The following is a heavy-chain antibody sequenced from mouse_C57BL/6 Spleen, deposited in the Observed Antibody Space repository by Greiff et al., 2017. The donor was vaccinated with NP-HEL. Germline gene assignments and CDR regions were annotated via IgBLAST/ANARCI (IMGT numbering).Heavy chain of an antibody. J-gene: IGHJ3*01. Sequence: VQVVESGPELVKPGASVKISCKASGYAFSSSWMNWVKQRPGKGLEWIGRIYPGDGDTNYNGKFKGKATLTADKSSSTAYMQLSSLTSEDSAVYFCARDYYGSRGGFAYWGQGTLVTVSA. CDR1: GYAFSSSW. D-gene: IGHD1-1*01. CDR3: ARDYYGSRGGFAY. CDR2: IYPGDGDT. V-gene: IGHV1-82*01.